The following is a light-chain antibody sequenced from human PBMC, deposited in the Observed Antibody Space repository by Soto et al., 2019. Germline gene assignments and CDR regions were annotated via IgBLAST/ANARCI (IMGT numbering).Light chain of an antibody. CDR2: DAS. CDR1: QSVNNY. Sequence: EIVLTPSPATLSLSPGERATLSCRASQSVNNYLAWYQQRPGQAPRLLIYDASNRATGIPARFSGSGSGTDFTLTISSLEPEDFAVYYCQQRSNWPPEITFGQGTRLEIK. V-gene: IGKV3-11*01. CDR3: QQRSNWPPEIT. J-gene: IGKJ5*01.